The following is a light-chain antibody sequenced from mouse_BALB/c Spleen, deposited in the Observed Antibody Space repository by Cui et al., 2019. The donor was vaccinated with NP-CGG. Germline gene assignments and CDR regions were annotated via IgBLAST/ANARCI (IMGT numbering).Light chain of an antibody. CDR2: GTN. V-gene: IGLV1*01. CDR1: TGVVTTSNY. Sequence: QGDETKESVLTKSSGEKGKHTGRESTGVVTTSNYANWVQEKPDHLFTGLIGGTNNRAPGVPASLSGSLIGDKTALTISWAQTEYQAIYFCALWYSNHWVFGGGTKLTVL. J-gene: IGLJ1*01. CDR3: ALWYSNHWV.